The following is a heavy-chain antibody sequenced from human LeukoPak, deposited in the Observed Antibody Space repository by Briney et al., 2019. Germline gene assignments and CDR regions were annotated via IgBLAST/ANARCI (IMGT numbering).Heavy chain of an antibody. D-gene: IGHD6-19*01. J-gene: IGHJ6*03. V-gene: IGHV1-18*01. Sequence: ASVKVSCKASGYTFTSYGISWVRQAPGLGLEWMGWISAYNGNTNYAQKLQGRVTMTTDTSTSTAYMELRSLRSDDTAVYYCARSIAVAGTSRYYYMDVWGKGTTVTISS. CDR2: ISAYNGNT. CDR3: ARSIAVAGTSRYYYMDV. CDR1: GYTFTSYG.